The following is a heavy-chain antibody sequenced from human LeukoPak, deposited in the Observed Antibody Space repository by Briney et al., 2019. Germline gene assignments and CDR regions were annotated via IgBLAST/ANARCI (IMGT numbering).Heavy chain of an antibody. D-gene: IGHD3-10*01. J-gene: IGHJ3*02. CDR3: ARQLLWFGELSPRASDI. V-gene: IGHV4-59*08. CDR2: IYYSGST. CDR1: GGSISSYY. Sequence: SETLSLTCTVSGGSISSYYWSWIRQPPGKGVEWIGYIYYSGSTNYNPSLKSRVTISVDTSKNQFSLKLSSVTAADTAVYYCARQLLWFGELSPRASDIWGQGTMVTVSS.